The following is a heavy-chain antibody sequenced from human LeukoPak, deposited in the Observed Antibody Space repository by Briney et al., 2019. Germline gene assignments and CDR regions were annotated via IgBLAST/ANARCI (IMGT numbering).Heavy chain of an antibody. CDR1: GGSFSDYY. V-gene: IGHV4-34*01. Sequence: SETLSLTCGVYGGSFSDYYWSWIRQPPGKGLEWIGEINHSGSTNYNPSLKSRVTISVDTSKNQFSLKLTSVTAADTAVYYCARGASQWFDYWGQGTLVTVSS. CDR3: ARGASQWFDY. CDR2: INHSGST. J-gene: IGHJ4*02. D-gene: IGHD6-19*01.